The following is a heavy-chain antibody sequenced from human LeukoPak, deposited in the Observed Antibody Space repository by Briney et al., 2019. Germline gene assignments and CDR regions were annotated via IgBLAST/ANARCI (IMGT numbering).Heavy chain of an antibody. CDR3: AKRWSCSSTGCYREGFDYNYYYMDV. D-gene: IGHD2-2*02. Sequence: PGGSLRLSCAASGFTFSSFAMTWVRQAPGKGLEWVSTLSGSGDTTFTADSVKGRFTISRDNSRNTLYLQLNSLRAEDTAVYYCAKRWSCSSTGCYREGFDYNYYYMDVWGKGTTVTVSS. V-gene: IGHV3-23*01. CDR1: GFTFSSFA. J-gene: IGHJ6*03. CDR2: LSGSGDTT.